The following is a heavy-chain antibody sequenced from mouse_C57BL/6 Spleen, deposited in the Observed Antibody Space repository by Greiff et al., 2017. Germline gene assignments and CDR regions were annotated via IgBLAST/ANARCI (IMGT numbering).Heavy chain of an antibody. J-gene: IGHJ2*01. CDR1: GYTFTDYY. CDR2: INPNNGGT. D-gene: IGHD2-10*01. CDR3: ARERAYYGPDYFDY. V-gene: IGHV1-26*01. Sequence: VQLQQSGPELVKPGASVKISCKASGYTFTDYYMNWVQQSHGKSLEWIGDINPNNGGTSYNQKFKGKATLTVDKSSSTAYMELRSLTSEDSAVYYCARERAYYGPDYFDYWGQGTTHTVAS.